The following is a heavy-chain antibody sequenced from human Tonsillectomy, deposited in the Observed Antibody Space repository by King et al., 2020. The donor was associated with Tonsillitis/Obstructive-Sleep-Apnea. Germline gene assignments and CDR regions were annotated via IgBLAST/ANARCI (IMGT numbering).Heavy chain of an antibody. J-gene: IGHJ3*02. V-gene: IGHV3-15*07. CDR1: GFTFSNAW. D-gene: IGHD1-26*01. Sequence: VQLVESGGGLVKPGGSLRLSCAASGFTFSNAWMNWVRQAPGKGLEWVGRIKSKTDAGTTDYSAPVKGRVTISRDDSKTTVYLQMNSLKTEDTAVYYCTAPYSGSLDAFDIWGQGTMVTVSS. CDR3: TAPYSGSLDAFDI. CDR2: IKSKTDAGTT.